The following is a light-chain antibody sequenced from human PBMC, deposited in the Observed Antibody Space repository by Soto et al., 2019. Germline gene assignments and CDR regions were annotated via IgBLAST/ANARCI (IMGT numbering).Light chain of an antibody. V-gene: IGKV1-39*01. CDR1: QSISSY. CDR3: QQSYSTPWT. CDR2: EAS. J-gene: IGKJ1*01. Sequence: DIQMTQSPSSLSASVGDRVTITCRASQSISSYLNWYQQKPGKAPKLLIYEASSLESGVPSRFIGNGSGRDFTLTISSLQTEDFAAYFCQQSYSTPWTFGQGPKVEIK.